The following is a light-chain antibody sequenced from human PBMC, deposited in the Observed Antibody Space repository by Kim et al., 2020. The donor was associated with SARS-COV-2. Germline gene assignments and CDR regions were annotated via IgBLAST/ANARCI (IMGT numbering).Light chain of an antibody. CDR1: RTVSSH. CDR2: GAS. J-gene: IGKJ1*01. CDR3: QHPGT. Sequence: SVFPGDTATLPCRASRTVSSHLAWYQQKPGQPPRLLIYGASTRATGIPARFSGSGSGTEFTLTISSLQSEDFAVYYCQHPGTFGQGTKVDIK. V-gene: IGKV3-15*01.